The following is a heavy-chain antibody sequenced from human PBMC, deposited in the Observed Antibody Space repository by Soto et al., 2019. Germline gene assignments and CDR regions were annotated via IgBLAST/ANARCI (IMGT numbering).Heavy chain of an antibody. CDR2: INHSGST. Sequence: ETLSLTCAVYGGSFSGYYWSWIRQPPGKGLEWIGEINHSGSTNYNPSQKSRVTISVDTSKNQFSLKLSSVTAADMAVYYCARGHCSSTSCYWAYYYYGMDVWGQGTTVTVS. D-gene: IGHD2-2*01. CDR1: GGSFSGYY. V-gene: IGHV4-34*01. CDR3: ARGHCSSTSCYWAYYYYGMDV. J-gene: IGHJ6*02.